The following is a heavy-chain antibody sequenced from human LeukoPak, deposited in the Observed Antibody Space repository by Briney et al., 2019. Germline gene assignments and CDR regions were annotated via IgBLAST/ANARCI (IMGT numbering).Heavy chain of an antibody. V-gene: IGHV3-15*01. CDR1: GFTFSNAW. J-gene: IGHJ6*02. CDR3: TRPYGSYYYYGMDV. CDR2: IKSKTDGGTT. D-gene: IGHD4-17*01. Sequence: GGSLRLSCAASGFTFSNAWMSWVRQAPGKGLEWVGRIKSKTDGGTTDYAAPVKGRFTISRDDSKNTLYLQMNSLKTEDTAVHYCTRPYGSYYYYGMDVWGQGTTVTVSS.